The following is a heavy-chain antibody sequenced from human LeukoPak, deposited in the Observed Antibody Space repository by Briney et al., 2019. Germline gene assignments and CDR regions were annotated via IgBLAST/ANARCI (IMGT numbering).Heavy chain of an antibody. D-gene: IGHD3-22*01. J-gene: IGHJ1*01. V-gene: IGHV3-20*04. Sequence: GSLRLSCAGSGFKFDDYGMNWVRQVPGKGLEWISAINWNGGSTHYADSVRGRFTISRDNAKNTLSLQMNSLRAEDTGVYYCARAPSEIGGYYPEYFRHWGQGTLVTVSS. CDR2: INWNGGST. CDR3: ARAPSEIGGYYPEYFRH. CDR1: GFKFDDYG.